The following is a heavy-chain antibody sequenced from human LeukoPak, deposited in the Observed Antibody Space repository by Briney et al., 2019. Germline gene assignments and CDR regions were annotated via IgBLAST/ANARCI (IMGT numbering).Heavy chain of an antibody. CDR1: GFTVSSNY. Sequence: HSGGSLRLSCAASGFTVSSNYMSWVRQAPGKGLEWVSVIYSGGSTYYADSVKGRFTISRDNSKNTLYLQMNSLRAEDTAVYYCAKCSGSGSYYLFDYWGQGTLVTVSS. CDR2: IYSGGST. D-gene: IGHD3-10*01. CDR3: AKCSGSGSYYLFDY. V-gene: IGHV3-53*01. J-gene: IGHJ4*02.